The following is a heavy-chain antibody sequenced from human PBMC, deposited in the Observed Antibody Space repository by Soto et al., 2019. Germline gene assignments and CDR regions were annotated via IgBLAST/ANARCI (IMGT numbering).Heavy chain of an antibody. D-gene: IGHD3-10*01. CDR2: IYYSGST. CDR3: AGDYGSGSYYTPYFHY. Sequence: QVQLQESGPRLVKPSQTLSLTCTVSGGSISSGGYYWSWIRQHPGKGLEWIGYIYYSGSTYYNPSLKRRVTISVDTSKNQCSLKLSSVTAADTAVYYCAGDYGSGSYYTPYFHYWGQGTLVTVSS. V-gene: IGHV4-31*03. J-gene: IGHJ4*02. CDR1: GGSISSGGYY.